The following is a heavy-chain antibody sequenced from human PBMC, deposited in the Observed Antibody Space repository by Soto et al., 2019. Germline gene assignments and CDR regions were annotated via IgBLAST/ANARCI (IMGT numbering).Heavy chain of an antibody. J-gene: IGHJ4*02. CDR2: INRVGDDR. V-gene: IGHV3-7*03. Sequence: QPGGSLRLSCEGSGFIFGADWMTWVRQAPGKGLEWVANINRVGDDRYYVGSVKGRFTISRDNAQNSLYLQMNSLRAEDTAVYYCTRDLDIRGSAPISEYWGQGTLVTVSS. D-gene: IGHD2-2*03. CDR1: GFIFGADW. CDR3: TRDLDIRGSAPISEY.